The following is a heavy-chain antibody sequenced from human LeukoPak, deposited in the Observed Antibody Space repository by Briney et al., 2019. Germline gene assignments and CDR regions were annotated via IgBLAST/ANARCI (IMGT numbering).Heavy chain of an antibody. Sequence: PGGSLRVSCAASGFTFSTYYMHRVRQAPGKGLVWVSRIKSDGSVIGNAESVKGRFTISRDNAKNTLYLQMNSLRAEDTAVYYCAREGAAAGLTDWGQGTLVTVSS. V-gene: IGHV3-74*01. CDR2: IKSDGSVI. D-gene: IGHD6-13*01. J-gene: IGHJ4*02. CDR3: AREGAAAGLTD. CDR1: GFTFSTYY.